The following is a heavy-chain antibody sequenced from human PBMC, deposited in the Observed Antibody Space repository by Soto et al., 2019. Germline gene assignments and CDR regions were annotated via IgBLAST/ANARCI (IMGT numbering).Heavy chain of an antibody. CDR1: GVSIKSGDNY. Sequence: QVQLQESGPGQVKPSQTLSLTCSVSGVSIKSGDNYWSWIRQPPGKGLEWIGNIYYVGSTSYNPSLKSRVSMSVDTSKNQFSLKLTSVTAADPAVYYCARNTSRLGWFDSWGQGTLVTVSS. V-gene: IGHV4-30-4*08. J-gene: IGHJ5*01. CDR2: IYYVGST. CDR3: ARNTSRLGWFDS. D-gene: IGHD7-27*01.